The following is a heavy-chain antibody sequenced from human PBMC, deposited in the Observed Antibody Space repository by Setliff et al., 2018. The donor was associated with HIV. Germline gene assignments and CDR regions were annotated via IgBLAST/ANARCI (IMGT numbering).Heavy chain of an antibody. J-gene: IGHJ6*02. CDR1: GGTFSSYA. CDR3: ARVAHSSSYHYYGMDV. CDR2: IIPMFGTG. Sequence: SVKVSCKASGGTFSSYAISWVRQAPGQGLEWMGGIIPMFGTGFYAQKFQGRVTITTDESRSTAYMELSSLSSEDTAVYFCARVAHSSSYHYYGMDVWGQGTTVTVSS. V-gene: IGHV1-69*05. D-gene: IGHD6-19*01.